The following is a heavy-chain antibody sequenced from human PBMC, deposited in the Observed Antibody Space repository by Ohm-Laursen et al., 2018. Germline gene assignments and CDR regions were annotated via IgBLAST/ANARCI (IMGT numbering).Heavy chain of an antibody. CDR3: ARGRSSGYDSFDI. J-gene: IGHJ3*02. CDR2: IYPGDSDT. D-gene: IGHD3-22*01. V-gene: IGHV5-51*01. Sequence: ESLKLSCKGSGYSFISYWIGWVRQMPGKGLEWMGIIYPGDSDTRYSPSFEGQVTIAGDKSISTAYLQWSSLKASDTAMYYCARGRSSGYDSFDIWGQGTMVTVSS. CDR1: GYSFISYW.